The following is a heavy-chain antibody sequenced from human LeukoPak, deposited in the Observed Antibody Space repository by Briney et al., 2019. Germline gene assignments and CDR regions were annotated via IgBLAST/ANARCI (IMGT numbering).Heavy chain of an antibody. CDR3: ARRAYFDTSGYSPAAGYFDL. J-gene: IGHJ2*01. CDR1: GGSIFSSY. Sequence: SSETLSLTYTVSGGSIFSSYWNWIRHPPGRGRECIGYIYSSGITRYNPSLKSRGTISIATSKNQFPLRLNSATAADTAFYYCARRAYFDTSGYSPAAGYFDLWGRGTLVTVSS. D-gene: IGHD3-22*01. V-gene: IGHV4-59*08. CDR2: IYSSGIT.